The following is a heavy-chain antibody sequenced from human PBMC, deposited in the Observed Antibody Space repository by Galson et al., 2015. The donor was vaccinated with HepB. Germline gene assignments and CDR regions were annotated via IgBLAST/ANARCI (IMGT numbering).Heavy chain of an antibody. CDR3: ARDGFVTEMATIGHPFDY. D-gene: IGHD5-24*01. CDR1: GYTFTSYY. V-gene: IGHV1-46*03. Sequence: SVKVSCKASGYTFTSYYMHWVRQAPGQGLEWMGIINPSGGSTSYAQKFQGRVTMTRDTSTSTVYMELSSLRSEDTAVYYCARDGFVTEMATIGHPFDYWGQGTLVSVSS. J-gene: IGHJ4*02. CDR2: INPSGGST.